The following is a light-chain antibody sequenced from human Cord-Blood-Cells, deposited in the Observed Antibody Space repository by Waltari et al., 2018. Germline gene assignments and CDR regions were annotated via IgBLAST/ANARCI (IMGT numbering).Light chain of an antibody. V-gene: IGLV2-23*01. CDR1: SSDVGSYNL. CDR2: EGS. Sequence: QSALTQPASVSGSPGRSITIPCTGTSSDVGSYNLVSWYQQYPGKAPKLKIYEGSKRPSGVSNRFSGSKSGNTGSLTSSGLQAEDEADYYCCSYAGSSTWVFGGGTKLTVL. J-gene: IGLJ3*02. CDR3: CSYAGSSTWV.